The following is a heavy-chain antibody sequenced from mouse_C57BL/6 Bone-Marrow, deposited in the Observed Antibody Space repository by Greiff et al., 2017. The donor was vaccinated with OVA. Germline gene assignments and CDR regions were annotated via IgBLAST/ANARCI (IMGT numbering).Heavy chain of an antibody. CDR1: GFSLTSYG. D-gene: IGHD3-1*01. CDR3: ASDRDGGAMDY. CDR2: IWGVGST. Sequence: QVQLKQSGPGLVAPSQRLSITCTVSGFSLTSYGVDWVRQSPGKGLEWLGVIWGVGSTNYNSALKSRLSISKDNSKSQVFLKMNSLQTDDTAMYYCASDRDGGAMDYWGQGTSVTVSS. V-gene: IGHV2-6*01. J-gene: IGHJ4*01.